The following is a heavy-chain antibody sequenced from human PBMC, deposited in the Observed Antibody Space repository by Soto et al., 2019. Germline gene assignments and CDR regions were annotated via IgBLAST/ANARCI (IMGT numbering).Heavy chain of an antibody. J-gene: IGHJ6*02. CDR1: GFTVSSNY. V-gene: IGHV3-53*01. CDR2: IYTGGNT. CDR3: ARGLYYCSGGSCYEDYYYGMDV. Sequence: HPGGSLRLSCVASGFTVSSNYMSWVRQAPGKGLEWVSVIYTGGNTYYADSVKGRFTISRDNSKNTLYLQMNSLRAEDTAVYYCARGLYYCSGGSCYEDYYYGMDVWGQGTTVTVSS. D-gene: IGHD2-15*01.